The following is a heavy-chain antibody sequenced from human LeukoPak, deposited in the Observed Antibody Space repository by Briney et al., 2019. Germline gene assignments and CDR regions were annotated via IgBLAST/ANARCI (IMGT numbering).Heavy chain of an antibody. J-gene: IGHJ5*02. CDR1: GGSFSGYY. CDR3: ARDRQLLEPSFDP. V-gene: IGHV4-34*01. Sequence: SETLSLTCAVYGGSFSGYYWSWIRQPPGKGLEWIGEINHSGSTNYNPSLESRVTISIDTSKNQFYLKLTSVAAADTAVYYCARDRQLLEPSFDPWGQGTLVTVSS. CDR2: INHSGST. D-gene: IGHD1-1*01.